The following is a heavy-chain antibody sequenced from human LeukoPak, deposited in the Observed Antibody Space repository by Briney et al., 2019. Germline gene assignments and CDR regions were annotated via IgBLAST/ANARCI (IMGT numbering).Heavy chain of an antibody. CDR1: GLTFSSDW. CDR3: ARIYYDSWSGYSWFDP. J-gene: IGHJ5*02. Sequence: GGSLRLSCVVSGLTFSSDWMTWVRQAPGKGLEWLASIKHDGSENYLVDSVKGRFTISRDNAQSSLFLQMNSLRVDDTAVYHCARIYYDSWSGYSWFDPWGQGILVTVSS. D-gene: IGHD3-3*01. CDR2: IKHDGSEN. V-gene: IGHV3-7*01.